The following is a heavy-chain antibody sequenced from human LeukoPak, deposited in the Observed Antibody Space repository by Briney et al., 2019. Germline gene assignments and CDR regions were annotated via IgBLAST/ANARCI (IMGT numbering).Heavy chain of an antibody. CDR3: ATLSYRRFDY. V-gene: IGHV3-7*01. CDR1: GLTLSRFW. J-gene: IGHJ4*02. D-gene: IGHD1-14*01. CDR2: INEDGNEK. Sequence: PGGSLRPSCAASGLTLSRFWMIWIGQAPGKGLEWVATINEDGNEKWYADSVKGRFTISRDNARNSLYLQMNSLRAEDTAVYYCATLSYRRFDYWGQGALVTVSS.